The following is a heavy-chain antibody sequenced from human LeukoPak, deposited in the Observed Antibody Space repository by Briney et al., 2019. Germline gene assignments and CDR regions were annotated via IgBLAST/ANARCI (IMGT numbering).Heavy chain of an antibody. CDR1: GSFISNYD. V-gene: IGHV4-4*07. J-gene: IGHJ5*02. CDR2: LYTTGSF. CDR3: ARERRAAGSNWFDP. Sequence: PSETLSLTCTISGSFISNYDWSWIRQPAGKGLEWIGRLYTTGSFNYNPYFKSRVTMSLDMSKSQFSLKLRSVTAADTAVYYCARERRAAGSNWFDPWGQGMLVTVSS. D-gene: IGHD2-15*01.